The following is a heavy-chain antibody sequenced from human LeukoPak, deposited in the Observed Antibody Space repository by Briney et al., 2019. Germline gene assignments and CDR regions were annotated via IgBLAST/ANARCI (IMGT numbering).Heavy chain of an antibody. J-gene: IGHJ4*02. V-gene: IGHV3-7*01. CDR3: ARIRQRGTKYYFDY. Sequence: PGGSLRLSCAASGFTFSSYWMSWVRQAPGKGLEWVANVKQDGSEKYYVDSVKGRFTISRDNAKSSLYLQMSSLRAEDTAVYYCARIRQRGTKYYFDYWGQGTLVTVSS. D-gene: IGHD1-7*01. CDR1: GFTFSSYW. CDR2: VKQDGSEK.